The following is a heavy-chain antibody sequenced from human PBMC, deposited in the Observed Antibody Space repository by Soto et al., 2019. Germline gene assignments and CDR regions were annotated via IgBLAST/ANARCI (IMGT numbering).Heavy chain of an antibody. CDR1: GGSFSGYY. D-gene: IGHD3-10*01. J-gene: IGHJ5*02. CDR3: ARGGVTMVRGASNWFDP. CDR2: INHSGST. Sequence: TSETLSLTCAVYGGSFSGYYWSWIRQPPGKGLEWIGEINHSGSTNYNPSLKSRVTISVDTSKNQFSLKLSSVTAADTAVYYCARGGVTMVRGASNWFDPWGQGTLVTVS. V-gene: IGHV4-34*01.